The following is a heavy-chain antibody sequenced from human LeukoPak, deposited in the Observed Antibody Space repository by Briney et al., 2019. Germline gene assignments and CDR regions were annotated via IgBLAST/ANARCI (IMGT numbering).Heavy chain of an antibody. D-gene: IGHD1-26*01. V-gene: IGHV3-7*01. CDR1: GFTFSSYG. CDR3: ARAPLLPGATGGADY. J-gene: IGHJ4*02. CDR2: IKQDGSDK. Sequence: GGSLRLSWAASGFTFSSYGMHWARQAPGKGLEWVANIKQDGSDKNYVDTVKGRFTISSANAKNSVFLQMNSLRAEDTAVSYCARAPLLPGATGGADYWGQGTLVTVSS.